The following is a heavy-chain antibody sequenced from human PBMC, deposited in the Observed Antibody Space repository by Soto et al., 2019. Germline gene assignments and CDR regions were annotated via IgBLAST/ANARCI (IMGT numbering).Heavy chain of an antibody. Sequence: SETLSLTCTVSGGSISSYYWSWIRQPPGKGLEWIGCIYYSGSTNYNPSLKSRVTISVDTSKNQFSLKLSSVTAADTAVYYCARRYGASFDYWGQGTLVTVPQ. CDR3: ARRYGASFDY. D-gene: IGHD4-17*01. CDR1: GGSISSYY. CDR2: IYYSGST. V-gene: IGHV4-59*01. J-gene: IGHJ4*02.